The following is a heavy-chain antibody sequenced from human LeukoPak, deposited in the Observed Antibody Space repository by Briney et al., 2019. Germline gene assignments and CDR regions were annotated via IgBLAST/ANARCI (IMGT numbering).Heavy chain of an antibody. CDR3: ARDGVGYCSGGSCWGY. CDR2: INTNTGNP. D-gene: IGHD2-15*01. J-gene: IGHJ4*02. CDR1: GYTFTGYA. Sequence: ASVKVSCKASGYTFTGYAMNWVRQAPGQGLEWMGWINTNTGNPTYAQGFTGRFVFSLDTSVSTAYLQISSLKAEDTAVYYCARDGVGYCSGGSCWGYWGQGTLVTVSS. V-gene: IGHV7-4-1*02.